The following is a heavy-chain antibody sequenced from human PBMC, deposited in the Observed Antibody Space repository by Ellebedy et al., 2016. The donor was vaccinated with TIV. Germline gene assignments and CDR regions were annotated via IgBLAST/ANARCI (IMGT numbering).Heavy chain of an antibody. CDR2: IYYSGST. Sequence: SETLSLXCTVSGGSISSYYWSWIRQPPGKGLEWIGSIYYSGSTYYNPSLKSRVTISVDTSKNQFSLKLSSVTAADTAVYYCARDLIGDYYFDYWGQGTLVTVSS. J-gene: IGHJ4*02. D-gene: IGHD7-27*01. CDR1: GGSISSYY. CDR3: ARDLIGDYYFDY. V-gene: IGHV4-59*12.